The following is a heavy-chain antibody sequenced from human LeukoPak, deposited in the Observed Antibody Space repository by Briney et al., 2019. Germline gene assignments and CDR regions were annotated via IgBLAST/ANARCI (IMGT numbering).Heavy chain of an antibody. J-gene: IGHJ3*02. Sequence: PSETLSLTCTVSGGSISSYYWSWIRQPPGKGLEWIGYIYYSGSTDYNPSLKSRVTISVDTSKNQLSLKLSSVTAADTAVYYCARGSHDFWSGYFIWGQGTMVTVSS. CDR1: GGSISSYY. CDR2: IYYSGST. CDR3: ARGSHDFWSGYFI. V-gene: IGHV4-59*12. D-gene: IGHD3-3*01.